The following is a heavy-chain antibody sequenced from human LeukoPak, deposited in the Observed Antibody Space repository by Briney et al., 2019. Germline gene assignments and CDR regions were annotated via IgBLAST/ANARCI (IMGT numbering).Heavy chain of an antibody. CDR1: GVSITNSIYH. J-gene: IGHJ4*02. CDR3: ARQGPGPMVRGVKQDYYFDY. D-gene: IGHD3-10*01. V-gene: IGHV4-39*01. CDR2: IYYTGIT. Sequence: KPSETLSLTCTVSGVSITNSIYHWGWIRQPPGKGLEWIGSIYYTGITYYNPSLKSRLSISIDTSKNQFSLKLSSVTAADTAVYYCARQGPGPMVRGVKQDYYFDYWGQGTLVTVSS.